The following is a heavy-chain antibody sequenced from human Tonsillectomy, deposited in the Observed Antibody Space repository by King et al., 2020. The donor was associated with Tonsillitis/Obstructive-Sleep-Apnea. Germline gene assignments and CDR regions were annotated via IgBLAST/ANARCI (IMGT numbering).Heavy chain of an antibody. V-gene: IGHV5-51*01. CDR1: GYSFSTYW. CDR3: ARGYYILTGLQPPGVAFDI. J-gene: IGHJ3*02. Sequence: VQLVESGVEVKKPGESLKISCKGSGYSFSTYWIGWVRQMPGKGLEWMGIIYPGDSDTRYSPSFQGQVPISADKSISTASLQWSSLKASDTAMYYCARGYYILTGLQPPGVAFDIWGQGTMVTVSS. CDR2: IYPGDSDT. D-gene: IGHD3-9*01.